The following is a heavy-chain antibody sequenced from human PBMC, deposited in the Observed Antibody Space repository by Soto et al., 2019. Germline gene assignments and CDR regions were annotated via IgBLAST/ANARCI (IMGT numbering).Heavy chain of an antibody. Sequence: SETLSLTCTVSGGSITSSNFYWGWVRRPPGKGLEWIGTLYSGGSAYYNASLKSRVAMSVDTSKNQFSLKVTSVTAADTAVYYCVKRSPGTMLDNWGQGTLVTVSS. CDR1: GGSITSSNFY. CDR2: LYSGGSA. CDR3: VKRSPGTMLDN. V-gene: IGHV4-39*01. J-gene: IGHJ4*02.